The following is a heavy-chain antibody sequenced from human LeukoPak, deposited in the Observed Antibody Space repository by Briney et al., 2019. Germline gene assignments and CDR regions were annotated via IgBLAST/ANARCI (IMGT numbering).Heavy chain of an antibody. D-gene: IGHD6-13*01. CDR3: ARWEAAAGPFDY. J-gene: IGHJ4*02. Sequence: PGGSLRLSCAASGFTFSSYSMNWVRQAPGKGLEWVSSISSSSSYIYYADSVKGRFTISRDNAKNSLYLQMNSLRAEDTAVYYCARWEAAAGPFDYWCQGTLVTVSS. CDR1: GFTFSSYS. CDR2: ISSSSSYI. V-gene: IGHV3-21*01.